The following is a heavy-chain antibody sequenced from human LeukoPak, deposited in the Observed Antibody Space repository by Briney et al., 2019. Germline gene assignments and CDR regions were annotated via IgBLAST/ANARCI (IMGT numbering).Heavy chain of an antibody. CDR3: AGDQADTAMVNFDY. CDR2: IIPILGIA. D-gene: IGHD5-18*01. J-gene: IGHJ4*02. CDR1: GGTFSSYA. V-gene: IGHV1-69*04. Sequence: SVKVSCKASGGTFSSYAISWVRQAPGQGLEWTGRIIPILGIANYAQKFQGRVTITADKSTSTAYMELSSLRSEDTAVYYCAGDQADTAMVNFDYWGQGTLVTVSS.